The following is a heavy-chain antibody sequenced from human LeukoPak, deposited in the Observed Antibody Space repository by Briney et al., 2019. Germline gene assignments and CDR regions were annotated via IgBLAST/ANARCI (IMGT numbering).Heavy chain of an antibody. CDR1: GFTFSSYS. V-gene: IGHV3-21*04. CDR3: AKVRVAAAGIFDY. CDR2: ISSSSSYI. J-gene: IGHJ4*02. D-gene: IGHD6-13*01. Sequence: PGGSLRLSCAASGFTFSSYSMNWVRQAPGKGLEWVSSISSSSSYIYYADSVKGRFTISRDNAKNSLYLQMNSLRAEDTAVYYCAKVRVAAAGIFDYWGQGTLVTVSS.